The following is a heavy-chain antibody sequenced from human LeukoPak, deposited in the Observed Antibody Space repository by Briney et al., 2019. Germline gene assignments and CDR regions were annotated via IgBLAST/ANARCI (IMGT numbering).Heavy chain of an antibody. D-gene: IGHD3-22*01. CDR1: GYTFTSYA. V-gene: IGHV1-69*06. J-gene: IGHJ5*02. CDR3: ARLPYWSYYDSSGYYPP. CDR2: IIPIFGTA. Sequence: SVKVSRKASGYTFTSYAISWVRQAPGQGLEWMGRIIPIFGTANYAQKFQGRVTITADKSTSTAYMELSSLRSEDTAVYYCARLPYWSYYDSSGYYPPWGQGTLVTVSS.